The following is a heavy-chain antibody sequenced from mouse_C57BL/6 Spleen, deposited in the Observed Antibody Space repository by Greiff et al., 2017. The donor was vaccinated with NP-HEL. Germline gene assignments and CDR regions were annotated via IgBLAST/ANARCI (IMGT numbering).Heavy chain of an antibody. V-gene: IGHV1-26*01. CDR3: ASITTVVATDAMDY. J-gene: IGHJ4*01. CDR1: GYTFTDYY. Sequence: EVQLQQSGPELVKPGASVKISCKASGYTFTDYYMNWVKQSHGKSLEWIGDLNPNNGGTSYNQQFKGKATLTVDKSSSTAYMELRSLTSEDSAVYYCASITTVVATDAMDYWGQGTSVTVSS. D-gene: IGHD1-1*01. CDR2: LNPNNGGT.